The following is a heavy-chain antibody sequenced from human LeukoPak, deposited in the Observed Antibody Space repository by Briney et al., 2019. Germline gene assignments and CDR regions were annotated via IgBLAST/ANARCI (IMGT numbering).Heavy chain of an antibody. CDR1: GYTFTSYG. V-gene: IGHV1-18*04. CDR3: ARVLGGIAVAGLYVYPYSFDY. J-gene: IGHJ4*02. Sequence: ASVKVSCKASGYTFTSYGISWGRQAPGQGLEWMGWISAYNGNTNYAQKLQGRVTMTTDTSTSTAYMELWSLRSDDTAVYYCARVLGGIAVAGLYVYPYSFDYWGQGTLVTVSS. D-gene: IGHD6-19*01. CDR2: ISAYNGNT.